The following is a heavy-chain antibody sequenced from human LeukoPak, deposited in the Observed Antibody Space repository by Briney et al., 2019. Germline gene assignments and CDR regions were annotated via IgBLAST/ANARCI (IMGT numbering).Heavy chain of an antibody. CDR3: ARLRRAGATPFDS. D-gene: IGHD1-26*01. V-gene: IGHV4-38-2*02. CDR2: IYHSGST. CDR1: GYSISSGYY. Sequence: SETLSLTCTVSGYSISSGYYWGWIRQPPGKGLEWIGSIYHSGSTYYNPSLKSRVTISVDTSKNQFSLKLRSVTAADTAVYYCARLRRAGATPFDSWGQGTLVTVSS. J-gene: IGHJ4*02.